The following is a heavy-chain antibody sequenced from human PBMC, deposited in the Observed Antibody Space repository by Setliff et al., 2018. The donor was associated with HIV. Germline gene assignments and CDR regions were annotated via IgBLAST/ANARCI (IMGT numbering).Heavy chain of an antibody. CDR3: ARGPLVVPTHYYMDL. CDR2: ISPGGGST. Sequence: WASVKVSCKASGHSFTNYYIHWVRQAPGQGLEWMGKISPGGGSTSKEQKFQGRFTMTRDTSTSTVYMELSSLRSEDTAVYYCARGPLVVPTHYYMDLWGKGTTVTVSS. D-gene: IGHD3-22*01. CDR1: GHSFTNYY. V-gene: IGHV1-46*01. J-gene: IGHJ6*03.